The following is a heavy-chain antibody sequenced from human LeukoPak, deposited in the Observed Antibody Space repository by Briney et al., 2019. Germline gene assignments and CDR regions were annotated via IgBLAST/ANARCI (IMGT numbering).Heavy chain of an antibody. V-gene: IGHV3-48*01. CDR3: AKPIWGAAVAGAYFDY. Sequence: GGSLRLSCAASGFSFSKYWMTWVRQAPGKGLEWVSYISSSSSTIYYADSVKGRFTISRDNSKNTLYLQMNSLRVEDTAVYYCAKPIWGAAVAGAYFDYWGQGTLVTVSS. CDR1: GFSFSKYW. J-gene: IGHJ4*02. CDR2: ISSSSSTI. D-gene: IGHD6-19*01.